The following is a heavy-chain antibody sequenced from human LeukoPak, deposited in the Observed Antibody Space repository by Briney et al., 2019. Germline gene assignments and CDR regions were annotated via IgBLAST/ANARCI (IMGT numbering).Heavy chain of an antibody. CDR3: RTLYDSRGYQSDY. J-gene: IGHJ4*02. CDR1: GFTFSRYW. Sequence: PGGSLRLSCAASGFTFSRYWMTWVRQAPGKGLEWVSNIKRDGSEKYYVDSVKGRFIISRDNAKNSLSLQMNSLRAEDTALYYCRTLYDSRGYQSDYWGQGTLVTVSS. V-gene: IGHV3-7*01. D-gene: IGHD3-22*01. CDR2: IKRDGSEK.